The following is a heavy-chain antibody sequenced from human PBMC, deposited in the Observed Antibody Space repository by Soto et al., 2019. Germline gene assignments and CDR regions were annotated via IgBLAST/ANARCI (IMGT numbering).Heavy chain of an antibody. V-gene: IGHV3-30*18. CDR2: ISYDGSNK. CDR1: GFTFSSYG. D-gene: IGHD3-3*01. CDR3: AKPYYDFWSGYAFDY. J-gene: IGHJ4*02. Sequence: GGSLRLSCAASGFTFSSYGMHWVRQAPGKGLEWVAVISYDGSNKYYADSVKGRFTISRDNSKNTLYLQMNSLRAEDTAVYYCAKPYYDFWSGYAFDYWGQGTLVTVSS.